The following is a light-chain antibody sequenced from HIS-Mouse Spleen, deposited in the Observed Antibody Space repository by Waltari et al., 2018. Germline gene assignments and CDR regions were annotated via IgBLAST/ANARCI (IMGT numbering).Light chain of an antibody. CDR2: AAS. CDR1: QGISSY. Sequence: DIQLTQSPSFLSASVGDRVTITCRASQGISSYLAWYQQKPGKAPKLLIYAASTLQSGVPSRCSGSGSGAEFTLTISSLQPEDFATYYCQQLKSYPPTFGQGTKVEIK. CDR3: QQLKSYPPT. V-gene: IGKV1-9*01. J-gene: IGKJ1*01.